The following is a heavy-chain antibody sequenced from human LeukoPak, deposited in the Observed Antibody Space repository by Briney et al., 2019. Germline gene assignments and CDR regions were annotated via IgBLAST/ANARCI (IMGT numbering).Heavy chain of an antibody. CDR2: IKSKTYGATT. CDR1: GFTFSSAW. Sequence: NPGGSLRLSCVASGFTFSSAWMNWVRQAPEKGLEWVGRIKSKTYGATTDYAAPVKGRFSISRDDSKNTPYLQMNGLKAEDTAIYFCTTDFFQGGSDYWGQGTLVTVSS. J-gene: IGHJ4*02. D-gene: IGHD3-10*01. CDR3: TTDFFQGGSDY. V-gene: IGHV3-15*01.